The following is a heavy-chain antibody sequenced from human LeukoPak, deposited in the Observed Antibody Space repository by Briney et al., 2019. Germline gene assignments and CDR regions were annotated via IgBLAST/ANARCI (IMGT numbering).Heavy chain of an antibody. Sequence: GASVKVSCKASGGTFSSYAISWVRQAPGQGLEWMGGIIPIFGTANYAQKFQGRVTMTRDTSTSTVYMELSSLRSEDTAVYYCARDGGGSYYYGSGEIDYWGQGTLVTVSS. D-gene: IGHD3-10*01. CDR3: ARDGGGSYYYGSGEIDY. V-gene: IGHV1-69*05. J-gene: IGHJ4*02. CDR1: GGTFSSYA. CDR2: IIPIFGTA.